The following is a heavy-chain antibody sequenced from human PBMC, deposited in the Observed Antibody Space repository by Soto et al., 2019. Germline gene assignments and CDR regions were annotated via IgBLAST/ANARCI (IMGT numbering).Heavy chain of an antibody. CDR3: ARGGFSYGTGIEH. D-gene: IGHD5-18*01. CDR2: KKQDGSEE. CDR1: GFSISRYW. J-gene: IGHJ4*02. Sequence: EVQLVESGGGLVQPGGSLRLSCAASGFSISRYWMSWVRQAPGKGLEWVADKKQDGSEEYYVDSVKGRFTVSRDNAKNSLSWQLTSLRGEDTALYYCARGGFSYGTGIEHWGQGTLVTVSS. V-gene: IGHV3-7*01.